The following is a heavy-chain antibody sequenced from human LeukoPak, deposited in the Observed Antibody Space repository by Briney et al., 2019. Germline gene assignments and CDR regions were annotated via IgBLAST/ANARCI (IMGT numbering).Heavy chain of an antibody. CDR3: AKDGYPNSAGTTYFDY. CDR1: GFTFSSYA. V-gene: IGHV3-23*01. J-gene: IGHJ4*02. CDR2: ISGSGGNT. Sequence: GGSLRLSCAASGFTFSSYAMSWVLQAPGKGLEWVSAISGSGGNTYYADCVKGRFTISRDNSKNTLYLQMNSLRAEDTAVYCCAKDGYPNSAGTTYFDYWGQGTLVTVSS. D-gene: IGHD1-7*01.